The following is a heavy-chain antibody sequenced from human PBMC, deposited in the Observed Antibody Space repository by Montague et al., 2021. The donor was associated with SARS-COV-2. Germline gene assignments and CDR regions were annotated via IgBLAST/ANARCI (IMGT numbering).Heavy chain of an antibody. D-gene: IGHD3-3*01. Sequence: SETRSLTCSVSGFSISSGYYWGWIRQTPGKGLEWIGSRYQNGATXXSPSLKRPVTILLDTSKNQFSLSLTSVTAADTAVYYCARSGVGIFDFSYFDSWGQGSLVIVSS. CDR1: GFSISSGYY. CDR3: ARSGVGIFDFSYFDS. J-gene: IGHJ4*02. V-gene: IGHV4-38-2*02. CDR2: RYQNGAT.